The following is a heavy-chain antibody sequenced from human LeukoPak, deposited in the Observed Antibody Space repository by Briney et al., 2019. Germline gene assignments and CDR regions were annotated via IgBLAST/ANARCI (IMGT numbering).Heavy chain of an antibody. V-gene: IGHV3-53*01. CDR3: ARGGKSGYYYAY. Sequence: GGSLRLSCAASGFTVSSNYMSWVRQAPGKGLEWVSVIYSGGSTYYADSVKGRFTTSRDNSKNMLYLQMNSLGAEDTAVYYCARGGKSGYYYAYWGQGTLVTVSS. D-gene: IGHD3-22*01. J-gene: IGHJ4*02. CDR1: GFTVSSNY. CDR2: IYSGGST.